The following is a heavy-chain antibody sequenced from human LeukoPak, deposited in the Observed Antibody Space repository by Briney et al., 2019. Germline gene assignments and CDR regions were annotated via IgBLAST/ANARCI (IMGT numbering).Heavy chain of an antibody. V-gene: IGHV4-4*07. CDR3: ARENSGSYREFDY. D-gene: IGHD1-26*01. CDR2: IYTSGST. Sequence: SETLSLTCTASGGSISSYYWSWIRQPAGKGLEWIGRIYTSGSTKYNASLRSRVSMSVDTSKNQFSLKLSSVTAADTAVFYCARENSGSYREFDYWGQGTLVTVSS. CDR1: GGSISSYY. J-gene: IGHJ4*02.